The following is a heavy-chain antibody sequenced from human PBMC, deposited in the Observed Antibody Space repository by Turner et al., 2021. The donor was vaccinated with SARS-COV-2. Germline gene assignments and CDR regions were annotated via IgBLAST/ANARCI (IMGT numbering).Heavy chain of an antibody. J-gene: IGHJ4*02. CDR3: ATGGYSYHH. CDR1: GLTFSSYW. Sequence: EVQVVESGGGLVQPGWSVRLSCAVSGLTFSSYWMSWVRQAPGKGLEWVANIKQDESEKNYVDSVKGRFTISRDNAKNSLYLQMNSLRAEDTAVYYCATGGYSYHHWGQGTLVTVSS. CDR2: IKQDESEK. V-gene: IGHV3-7*03. D-gene: IGHD5-18*01.